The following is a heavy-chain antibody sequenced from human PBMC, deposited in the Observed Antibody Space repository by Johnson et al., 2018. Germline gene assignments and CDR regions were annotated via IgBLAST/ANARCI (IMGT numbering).Heavy chain of an antibody. J-gene: IGHJ6*02. D-gene: IGHD2-2*02. CDR1: GFTFGDYA. CDR3: PSHLGYCSSTSCYSPYYYYGMDV. CDR2: IRSKAYGGTT. V-gene: IGHV3-49*05. Sequence: VQLVESGGGLVKPGRSLRLSCTASGFTFGDYAMSWFRQAPGKGLEWVGFIRSKAYGGTTEYAASVKGRFTISRDDSKSIAYLQMNSLKTEDTAVYYCPSHLGYCSSTSCYSPYYYYGMDVWGQGTTVTVSS.